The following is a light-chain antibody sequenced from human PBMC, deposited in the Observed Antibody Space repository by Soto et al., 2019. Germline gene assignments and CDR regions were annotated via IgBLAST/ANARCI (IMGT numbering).Light chain of an antibody. J-gene: IGKJ1*01. Sequence: EIVVTQSPATLSVSPGERATLSCRASQSVSSNLAWYQQKPGQAPRLLIYGASTRATGIPARFSGSGSGTEFTLTISSLQSEDFAVYYCHQRQSWPRTFGQGTKV. V-gene: IGKV3-15*01. CDR1: QSVSSN. CDR2: GAS. CDR3: HQRQSWPRT.